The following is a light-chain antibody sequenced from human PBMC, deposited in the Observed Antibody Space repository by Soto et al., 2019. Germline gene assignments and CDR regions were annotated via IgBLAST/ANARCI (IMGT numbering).Light chain of an antibody. CDR1: QDISHF. J-gene: IGKJ2*01. V-gene: IGKV1-17*03. Sequence: DVQMTQSPSAMSASVGDRVTIACRASQDISHFVVWFQHKPGRAPERLIYETSNLQPGVPSRFSGSGSGTEFTLAISGLQPEDFATYYCLQHNTYPYTFGQGTKLEIK. CDR3: LQHNTYPYT. CDR2: ETS.